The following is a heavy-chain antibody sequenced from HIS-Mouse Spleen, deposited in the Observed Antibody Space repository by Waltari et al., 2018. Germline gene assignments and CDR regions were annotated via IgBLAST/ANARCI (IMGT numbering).Heavy chain of an antibody. CDR3: AREIPYSSSWYDWYFDL. V-gene: IGHV4-39*07. D-gene: IGHD6-13*01. Sequence: QLQLQESGPGLVKPSETLSLTCTVSGGSILSSSYYWGWIRQPPGKGLEWIGGIDYSGRTYYNPSLKSRVTISVDTSKNQFSLKLSSVTAADTAVYYCAREIPYSSSWYDWYFDLWGRGTLVTVSS. CDR1: GGSILSSSYY. CDR2: IDYSGRT. J-gene: IGHJ2*01.